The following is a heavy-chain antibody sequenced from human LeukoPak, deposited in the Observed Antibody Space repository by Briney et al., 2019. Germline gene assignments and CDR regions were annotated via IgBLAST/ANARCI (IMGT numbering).Heavy chain of an antibody. CDR2: ISGSGGST. CDR1: RFTFSSYA. V-gene: IGHV3-23*01. D-gene: IGHD3-22*01. CDR3: AKSVPTYYYDSSGYPCAFDI. Sequence: PGGSLRLSCAASRFTFSSYAMSWVRQAPGKGLEWVSAISGSGGSTYYADSVKGRFTISRDNSKNTLYLQMNSLRAEVTAVYYCAKSVPTYYYDSSGYPCAFDIWGQGTMVTLSS. J-gene: IGHJ3*02.